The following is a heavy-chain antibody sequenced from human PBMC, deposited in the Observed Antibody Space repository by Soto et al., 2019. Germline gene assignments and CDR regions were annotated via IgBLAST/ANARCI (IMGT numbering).Heavy chain of an antibody. CDR2: IFYDGSRK. CDR3: VREESDYDVNWFDS. Sequence: QVQRVESGGGVVQPGRSLKLSCAASGFTFSRYGMHWVRQAPGKGLEWVAVIFYDGSRKEYAASLKGRFTIARDNSKNTLYLQMNSLRAEDTAMYYCVREESDYDVNWFDSWGQGTLVTVSS. D-gene: IGHD5-12*01. J-gene: IGHJ5*01. V-gene: IGHV3-33*01. CDR1: GFTFSRYG.